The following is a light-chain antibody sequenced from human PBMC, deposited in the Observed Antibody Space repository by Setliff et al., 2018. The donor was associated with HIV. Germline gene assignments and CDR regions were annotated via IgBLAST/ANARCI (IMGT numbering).Light chain of an antibody. CDR2: DVN. CDR1: SSDVGGYDF. V-gene: IGLV2-14*03. CDR3: SSYTSSTTFLV. Sequence: SALAQPASVSGSPGQSITISCTGTSSDVGGYDFVWYQFHPGRAPRLMIYDVNKRSSGVSNRFSGSKSGDTASLTISGLQAEDEADYFCSSYTSSTTFLVFGGGTKVTVL. J-gene: IGLJ3*02.